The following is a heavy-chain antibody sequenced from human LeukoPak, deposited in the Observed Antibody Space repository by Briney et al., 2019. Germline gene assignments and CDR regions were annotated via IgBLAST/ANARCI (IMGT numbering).Heavy chain of an antibody. Sequence: GGSLRLSCAVSGFTVSSNYMSWVRQPPGKGLEWVSVIYSGGSTYYADSVKGRFTISRHDSRDTLYLQMNSLRVEDTAVYYCAXXXSGVNPFDYWGQGTLVTVSS. CDR2: IYSGGST. J-gene: IGHJ4*02. D-gene: IGHD2-8*01. CDR1: GFTVSSNY. V-gene: IGHV3-53*04. CDR3: AXXXSGVNPFDY.